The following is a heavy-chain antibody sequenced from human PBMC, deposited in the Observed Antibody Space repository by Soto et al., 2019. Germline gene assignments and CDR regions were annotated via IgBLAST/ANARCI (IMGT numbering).Heavy chain of an antibody. CDR2: ISYDGSNK. J-gene: IGHJ3*02. V-gene: IGHV3-30*18. D-gene: IGHD3-10*01. CDR1: GFTFSSYG. CDR3: AKSERFGESDAFDI. Sequence: GSLRLSCAASGFTFSSYGMHWVRQAPGKGLEWVAVISYDGSNKYYADSVKGRFTISRDNSKNTLYLQMNSLRAEDTAVYYCAKSERFGESDAFDIWGQGTMVTVSS.